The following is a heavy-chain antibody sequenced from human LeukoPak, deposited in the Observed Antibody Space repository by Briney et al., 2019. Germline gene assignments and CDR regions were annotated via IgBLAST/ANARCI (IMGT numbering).Heavy chain of an antibody. D-gene: IGHD2-15*01. Sequence: GGSLRLSCAASGFTFSNAWMSWVRQAPGKGLEWVGRIKGKPDGGTTDYAAPVKGRFTISKGDSQNTLFLQMNSLKTEDTAVYYCTTGGGLLFDYWGQGTLVTVSS. CDR2: IKGKPDGGTT. CDR3: TTGGGLLFDY. J-gene: IGHJ4*02. V-gene: IGHV3-15*01. CDR1: GFTFSNAW.